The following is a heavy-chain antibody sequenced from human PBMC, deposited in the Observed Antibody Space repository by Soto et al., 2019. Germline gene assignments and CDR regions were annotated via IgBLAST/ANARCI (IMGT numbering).Heavy chain of an antibody. Sequence: ESGGGVVQPGRSLRLSCAASGFSLNDYGMHWVRQPPGKGLEWVAVISYDGRNKYYTDSVRGRFTISRDISKGTLYLQMNSLRPDDTAVYYCAKSNRGAYDTPDFWGQGTLVTVSP. V-gene: IGHV3-30*18. D-gene: IGHD3-22*01. CDR2: ISYDGRNK. CDR3: AKSNRGAYDTPDF. J-gene: IGHJ4*02. CDR1: GFSLNDYG.